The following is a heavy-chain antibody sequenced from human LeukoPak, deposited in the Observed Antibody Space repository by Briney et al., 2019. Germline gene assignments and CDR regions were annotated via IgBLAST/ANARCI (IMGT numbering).Heavy chain of an antibody. J-gene: IGHJ4*02. V-gene: IGHV1-2*02. CDR3: ARVGGYSSSWYIIDY. Sequence: GASVKVSCNASGYTFTGYYMHWVRQAPGQGLDWKGWINPNSGGTNYAQKFQGRVTMTRDTSISTAYMELSRLRSDDTAVYYCARVGGYSSSWYIIDYWGQGTLVTVSS. CDR2: INPNSGGT. D-gene: IGHD6-13*01. CDR1: GYTFTGYY.